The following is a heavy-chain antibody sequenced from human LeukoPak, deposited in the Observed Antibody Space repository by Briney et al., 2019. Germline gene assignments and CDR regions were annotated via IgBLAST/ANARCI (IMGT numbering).Heavy chain of an antibody. CDR1: GYTFTNYY. V-gene: IGHV1-2*02. D-gene: IGHD1-26*01. CDR3: ARALRRDSTYYEGF. J-gene: IGHJ4*02. CDR2: INPYSGGT. Sequence: ASVKVSFKASGYTFTNYYMHWVRQAPGQGLEWMGWINPYSGGTNFARRFLGRVTMTRDTSMSTTYLELNSLRSDDTAVFYCARALRRDSTYYEGFWGQGTLVTVSS.